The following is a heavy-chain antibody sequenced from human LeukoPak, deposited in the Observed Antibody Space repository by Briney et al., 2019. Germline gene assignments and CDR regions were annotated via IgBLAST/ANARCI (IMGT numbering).Heavy chain of an antibody. J-gene: IGHJ4*02. V-gene: IGHV3-30*02. D-gene: IGHD6-19*01. CDR2: IRYDGNNK. CDR1: GFTFSSYA. Sequence: GRSLRLSCAASGFTFSSYAMHWVRQAPGKGLEWVAFIRYDGNNKYYADSVKGRFTISRDNSKNTLYLQMNSLRAEDTAVYYCAKDTSGWYGESFDYWGQGTLVTVSS. CDR3: AKDTSGWYGESFDY.